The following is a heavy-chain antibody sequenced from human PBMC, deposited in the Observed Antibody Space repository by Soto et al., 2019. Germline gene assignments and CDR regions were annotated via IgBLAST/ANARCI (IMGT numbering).Heavy chain of an antibody. CDR2: IVVGSGNT. J-gene: IGHJ6*02. D-gene: IGHD6-13*01. Sequence: SVKVSCKASGFTFTSSAVQWVRQARGQRLEWIGWIVVGSGNTNYAQKFQERVTITRDMSTSTAYMGLSSLRSEDTAVYYCAADFIAAAGSPHGGYYYYGMDVWGQGTTVTVSS. CDR3: AADFIAAAGSPHGGYYYYGMDV. CDR1: GFTFTSSA. V-gene: IGHV1-58*01.